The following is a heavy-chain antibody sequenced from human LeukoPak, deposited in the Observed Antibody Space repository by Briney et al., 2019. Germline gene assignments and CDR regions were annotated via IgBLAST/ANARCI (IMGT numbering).Heavy chain of an antibody. CDR1: GGSVTSSY. V-gene: IGHV4-59*02. D-gene: IGHD3-22*01. Sequence: SETLSLTCTVSGGSVTSSYWSWIRHSPGKGLEWIGYISNSGSTNYNPSLKSRVTISVDMSKNQFSLELSSVTATDAAVYYCARASYDSSSYSGGWYYFDYWGQGTLVTVSS. CDR2: ISNSGST. CDR3: ARASYDSSSYSGGWYYFDY. J-gene: IGHJ4*02.